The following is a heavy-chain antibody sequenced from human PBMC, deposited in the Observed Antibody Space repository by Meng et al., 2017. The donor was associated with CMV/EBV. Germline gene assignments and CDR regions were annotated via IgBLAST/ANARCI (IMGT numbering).Heavy chain of an antibody. Sequence: SQTLSLTCAVYGGSSSGYYWSWIRQPPGKGLEWIGEINHSGSTNYNPSLKSRVTISVDTSKNQFPLKLSSVTAADTAVYYCARERGFVVVVPAANGPFDYWGQGTLVTVSS. J-gene: IGHJ4*02. V-gene: IGHV4-34*01. D-gene: IGHD2-2*01. CDR2: INHSGST. CDR1: GGSSSGYY. CDR3: ARERGFVVVVPAANGPFDY.